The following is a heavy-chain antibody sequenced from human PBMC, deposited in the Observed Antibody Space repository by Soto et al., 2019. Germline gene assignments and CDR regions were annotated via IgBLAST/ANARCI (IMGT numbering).Heavy chain of an antibody. D-gene: IGHD1-26*01. CDR2: IDPSDSYT. CDR1: GYSFTSYW. CDR3: ARHPQTWDVVNWFDP. Sequence: EVQLVQSGAEVKKPGESLRISCKGSGYSFTSYWISWVRQMPGKGLEWMGRIDPSDSYTNYSPSFQGHVTISADKSISTAYLQWSSLKASDTAMYYCARHPQTWDVVNWFDPWGQGTLVTVSS. V-gene: IGHV5-10-1*03. J-gene: IGHJ5*02.